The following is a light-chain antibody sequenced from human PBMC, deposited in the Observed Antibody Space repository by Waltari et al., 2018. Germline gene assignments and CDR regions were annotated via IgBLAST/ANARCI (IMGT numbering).Light chain of an antibody. CDR2: SYD. J-gene: IGLJ3*02. CDR1: GSKNVGRST. V-gene: IGLV1-44*01. CDR3: ATWDDSLSGWV. Sequence: QSVLTQPPSASGTPGQTVVISCSSSGSKNVGRSTNNWYQLLPGTAPKLLIYSYDLRRSGDPDRFSGSGFGASASLAISGLHSEDDGHYYCATWDDSLSGWVFGGGTKLTVL.